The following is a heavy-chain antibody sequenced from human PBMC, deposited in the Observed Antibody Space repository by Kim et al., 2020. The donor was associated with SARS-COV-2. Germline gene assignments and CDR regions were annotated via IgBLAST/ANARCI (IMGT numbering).Heavy chain of an antibody. Sequence: ASVKVSCKVSGYTLTELSMHWVRQAPGKRLEWMGGFDPEDGETIYAQKFQVRVTMTEDTSTDTAYMELSSLRSEDTAVYYCATASDYDILTGYSHPPDYWGQGPLVTVYS. CDR3: ATASDYDILTGYSHPPDY. J-gene: IGHJ4*02. CDR2: FDPEDGET. V-gene: IGHV1-24*01. CDR1: GYTLTELS. D-gene: IGHD3-9*01.